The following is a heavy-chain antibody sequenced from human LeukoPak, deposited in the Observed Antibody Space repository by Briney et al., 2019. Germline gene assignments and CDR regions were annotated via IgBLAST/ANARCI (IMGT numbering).Heavy chain of an antibody. CDR3: ARDAGHQLSRRNYYAMDV. J-gene: IGHJ6*02. D-gene: IGHD2-2*01. Sequence: SETLSLTCTVSGGSISSYYWSWIRQPPGKGLEWIGYIYYSGSTNYNPSLKSRVTISVDTSKNQFSLRLTSVTAADTAVYYCARDAGHQLSRRNYYAMDVWGQGTTVTVSS. CDR1: GGSISSYY. CDR2: IYYSGST. V-gene: IGHV4-59*12.